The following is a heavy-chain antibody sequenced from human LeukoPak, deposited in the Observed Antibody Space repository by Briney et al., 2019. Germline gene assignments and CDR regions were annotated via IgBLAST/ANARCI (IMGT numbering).Heavy chain of an antibody. CDR1: GYRFTSYW. J-gene: IGHJ3*02. Sequence: PGESLKISCKGSGYRFTSYWIGWVRQMPGKGLEWMGIIYPGDSDTRYSPSFQGQVTISADKSISTAYLQWSSLKASDTAMYYCARRTIFGVVMRLDAFDIWGQGTMVTVSS. CDR3: ARRTIFGVVMRLDAFDI. V-gene: IGHV5-51*01. D-gene: IGHD3-3*01. CDR2: IYPGDSDT.